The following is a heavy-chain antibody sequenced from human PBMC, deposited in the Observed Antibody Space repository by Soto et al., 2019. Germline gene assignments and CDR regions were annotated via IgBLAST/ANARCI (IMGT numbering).Heavy chain of an antibody. Sequence: GASVKVSGKPSGGTFSSYAISWVRQAPGQGLEWMGGIIPIFGTANYAQKFQGRVTITADESTSTAYMELSSLRSEDTAVYYCARXGIAAAGTPYYYYGMDVWGQGTTVTVSS. D-gene: IGHD6-13*01. CDR3: ARXGIAAAGTPYYYYGMDV. J-gene: IGHJ6*02. CDR2: IIPIFGTA. CDR1: GGTFSSYA. V-gene: IGHV1-69*13.